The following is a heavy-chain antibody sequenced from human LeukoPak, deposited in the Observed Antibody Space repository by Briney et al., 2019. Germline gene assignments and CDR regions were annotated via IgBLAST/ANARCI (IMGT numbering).Heavy chain of an antibody. J-gene: IGHJ6*03. CDR3: ARDPTDDMSGRGYYMDV. CDR2: IKQDGSEK. CDR1: GFTFSSYA. D-gene: IGHD3-22*01. Sequence: GGSLRLSCAASGFTFSSYAMSWVRQAPGKGLEWVANIKQDGSEKYYVDSVKGRFTISRDNAKNSLYLQMNSLRAEDTAVYYCARDPTDDMSGRGYYMDVWGKGTTVTVSS. V-gene: IGHV3-7*01.